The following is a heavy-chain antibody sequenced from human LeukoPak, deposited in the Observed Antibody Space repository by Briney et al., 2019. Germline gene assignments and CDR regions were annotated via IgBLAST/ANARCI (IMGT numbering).Heavy chain of an antibody. J-gene: IGHJ6*02. CDR3: ARAPDLYSSGGDV. Sequence: GGSLTLSCAASGLTFSSYAMRSARQAPGNGLEWLAVISYDGSNKYYADSVKGRFTISRDNSKNTLYLQMSRLRAEDTAVYYCARAPDLYSSGGDVWGQGTTVTVSS. V-gene: IGHV3-30*04. CDR2: ISYDGSNK. D-gene: IGHD6-19*01. CDR1: GLTFSSYA.